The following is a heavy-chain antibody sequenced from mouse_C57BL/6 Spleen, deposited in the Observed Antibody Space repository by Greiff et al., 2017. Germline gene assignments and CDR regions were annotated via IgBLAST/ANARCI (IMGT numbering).Heavy chain of an antibody. CDR1: GYTFTSYW. CDR3: ARLTGYWYFDV. J-gene: IGHJ1*03. V-gene: IGHV1-64*01. D-gene: IGHD4-1*01. CDR2: IHPNSGST. Sequence: VQLQQPGAELVKPGASVKLSCKASGYTFTSYWMHWVKQRPGQGLEWIGMIHPNSGSTNYHEKFKSKATLTVDKSSSTAYMQLSILTSDDSSVYYCARLTGYWYFDVWGTGTTVTVSS.